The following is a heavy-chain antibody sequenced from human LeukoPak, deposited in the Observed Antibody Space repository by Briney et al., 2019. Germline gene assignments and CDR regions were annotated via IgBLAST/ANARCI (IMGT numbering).Heavy chain of an antibody. CDR3: ARVGSLYYYGMDV. V-gene: IGHV1-2*04. CDR2: INPNSGGT. Sequence: ASVKVSCKASGYTFTGYYMHWVRQAPGQGLEWMGWINPNSGGTNYAQKFQGWVTMTRDTSISTAYMELSRLRSDDTAVYYCARVGSLYYYGMDVWGQGTTVTVSS. J-gene: IGHJ6*02. D-gene: IGHD1-26*01. CDR1: GYTFTGYY.